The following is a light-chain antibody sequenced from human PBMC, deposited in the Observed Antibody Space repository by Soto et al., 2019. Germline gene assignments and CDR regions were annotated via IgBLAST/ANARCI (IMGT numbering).Light chain of an antibody. CDR2: GAS. Sequence: EIVLTQSPATLSVSLGERATLSCGASQSVSSRLAWYQQKPGKVPRLLVYGASTRATGIPARFSGRGSGTEFTLTISSLQSEDFAVYYCQQYTNLPWTFGQGTKVEIK. CDR3: QQYTNLPWT. J-gene: IGKJ1*01. V-gene: IGKV3-15*01. CDR1: QSVSSR.